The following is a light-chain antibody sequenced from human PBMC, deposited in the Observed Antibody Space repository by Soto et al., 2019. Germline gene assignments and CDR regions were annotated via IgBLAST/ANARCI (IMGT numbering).Light chain of an antibody. CDR2: DAS. CDR3: QQYNSYSLYT. J-gene: IGKJ2*01. CDR1: QSISSW. V-gene: IGKV1-5*01. Sequence: DIQMTQSPSTLSASVGDRVTITCRASQSISSWLAWYQQKPGKAPKLLIYDASSLESGVPSRFSGSGSGTDFTLTISSLQPDDFATYYCQQYNSYSLYTFGQGTKLDIK.